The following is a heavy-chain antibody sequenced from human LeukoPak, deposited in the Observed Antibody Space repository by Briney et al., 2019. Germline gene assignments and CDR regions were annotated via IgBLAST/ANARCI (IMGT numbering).Heavy chain of an antibody. CDR2: VNPNSGGT. CDR3: ARSRGQLAHFDY. J-gene: IGHJ4*02. Sequence: ASVKVSCKASGYTFTGYYMHWVRQAPGQGLEWMGWVNPNSGGTNYAQKFQGRVTMTRDTSISTAYMELSRLRSDDTAVYYCARSRGQLAHFDYWGQGTLVTVSS. CDR1: GYTFTGYY. D-gene: IGHD6-6*01. V-gene: IGHV1-2*02.